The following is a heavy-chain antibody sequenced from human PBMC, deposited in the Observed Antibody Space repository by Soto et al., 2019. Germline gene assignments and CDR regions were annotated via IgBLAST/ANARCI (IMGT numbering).Heavy chain of an antibody. CDR3: AHRRCGGDCLQSYSSHYYYGMDV. CDR2: IYWVDDK. J-gene: IGHJ6*04. Sequence: QITLKESGPSLVKPTQTLTLTFTFSGFSLSTGGVGVGWIRQPPGKALEWLALIYWVDDKRYSPSLRSRLTLTQDTSKMQVVLTMTNMDPVYTATYYCAHRRCGGDCLQSYSSHYYYGMDVWGKGTTVTVSS. V-gene: IGHV2-5*02. D-gene: IGHD2-21*02. CDR1: GFSLSTGGVG.